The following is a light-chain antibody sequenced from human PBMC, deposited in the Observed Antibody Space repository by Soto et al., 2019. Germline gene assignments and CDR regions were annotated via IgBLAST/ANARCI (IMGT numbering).Light chain of an antibody. J-gene: IGKJ1*01. CDR1: QSVSSSY. CDR3: QQYGSSAWT. CDR2: GAS. V-gene: IGKV3-20*01. Sequence: EIVLTQSPGTLSLSPGERATLSCRASQSVSSSYLAWYPQKPGQAPRLLIYGASSRATGIPDRFSGSGSGTDFTLTISRLEPEDFAVYYCQQYGSSAWTFGQGTKVEIK.